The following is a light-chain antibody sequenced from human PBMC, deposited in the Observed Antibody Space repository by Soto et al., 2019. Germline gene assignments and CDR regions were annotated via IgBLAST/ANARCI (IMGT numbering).Light chain of an antibody. CDR2: QIS. J-gene: IGKJ4*01. Sequence: DIVMTQTPLSSPVTLGQPASISCSSSHSLVHSDGNTYLSWLQQRPGQPPSLLIYQISNRFSGVPDRFSGSGAGTDFTLKISRVEAEDVGIYYCMQATEFPFTFGGGTKVEIK. CDR3: MQATEFPFT. V-gene: IGKV2-24*01. CDR1: HSLVHSDGNTY.